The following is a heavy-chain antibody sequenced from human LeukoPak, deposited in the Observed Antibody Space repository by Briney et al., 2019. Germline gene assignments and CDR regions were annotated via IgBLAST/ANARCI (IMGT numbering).Heavy chain of an antibody. J-gene: IGHJ6*03. CDR2: INHSGST. CDR3: ARQVCGSGWYCPRNYYYYYYMDV. Sequence: SETLSLTCAVYGGSFSGYYWSWIRQPPGKGLEWIGEINHSGSTNYNPSLKSRVTISVDTSKNQFSLKLSSVTAADTAVYYCARQVCGSGWYCPRNYYYYYYMDVWGKGTTVTISS. D-gene: IGHD6-19*01. V-gene: IGHV4-34*01. CDR1: GGSFSGYY.